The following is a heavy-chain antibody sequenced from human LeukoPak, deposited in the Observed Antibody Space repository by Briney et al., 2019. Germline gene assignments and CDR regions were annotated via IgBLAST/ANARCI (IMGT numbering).Heavy chain of an antibody. Sequence: TSETLSLTCTVSGVSISSSNSYWGWIRQPPGKGLEWIGSIYYSGNTYYNASLKSQVSISIDTSKNQFSLRLTSVTAADTAVYYCARDTAHYYDSSGYETGVRNWFDPWGQGTLVTVSS. CDR1: GVSISSSNSY. J-gene: IGHJ5*02. CDR2: IYYSGNT. D-gene: IGHD3-22*01. V-gene: IGHV4-39*02. CDR3: ARDTAHYYDSSGYETGVRNWFDP.